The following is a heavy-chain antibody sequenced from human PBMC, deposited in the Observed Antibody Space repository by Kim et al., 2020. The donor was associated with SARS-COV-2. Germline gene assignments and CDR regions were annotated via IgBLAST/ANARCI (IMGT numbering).Heavy chain of an antibody. CDR2: ISSMISYT. CDR1: GFNFDNYG. Sequence: GGSLRLSCAASGFNFDNYGMNWVRQAPGKGLEWVSSISSMISYTYYADSVKGRFTISRDNAKNSLYLQLDGLTAEDTAVYYCARGASADPFDVWGQGTMV. CDR3: ARGASADPFDV. V-gene: IGHV3-21*06. J-gene: IGHJ3*01. D-gene: IGHD6-25*01.